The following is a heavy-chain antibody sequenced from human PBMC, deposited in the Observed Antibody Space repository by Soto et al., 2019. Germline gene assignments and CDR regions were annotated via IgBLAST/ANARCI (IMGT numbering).Heavy chain of an antibody. J-gene: IGHJ6*02. CDR2: MNSDGSTT. V-gene: IGHV3-74*01. CDR3: APPAPGGPYYYGMDV. Sequence: PGGSLRLSCAASGFTFGNYWMHWVRQAPGKGLEWVSRMNSDGSTTNYADSVKGRFTVSRDNARNTLYLQMNSLRAEDTAVYYCAPPAPGGPYYYGMDVWGQGTTVTVSS. D-gene: IGHD2-15*01. CDR1: GFTFGNYW.